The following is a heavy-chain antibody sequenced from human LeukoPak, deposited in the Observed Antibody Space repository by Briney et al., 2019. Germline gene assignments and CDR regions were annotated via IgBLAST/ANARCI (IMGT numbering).Heavy chain of an antibody. CDR1: GFTFSDYY. Sequence: MAGGSLRLSCAASGFTFSDYYMSWIRQAPGKGLEWVSYISSSGSTIYYADSVKGRFTVSRDNAKNSLYLQMNSLRAEDTAVYYCAREAFNAAVPTFGDYWGQGTLVTVSS. CDR2: ISSSGSTI. J-gene: IGHJ4*02. CDR3: AREAFNAAVPTFGDY. D-gene: IGHD3-10*01. V-gene: IGHV3-11*01.